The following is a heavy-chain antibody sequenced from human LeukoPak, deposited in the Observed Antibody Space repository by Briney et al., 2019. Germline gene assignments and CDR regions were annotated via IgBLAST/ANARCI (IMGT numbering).Heavy chain of an antibody. V-gene: IGHV3-73*01. CDR2: IRSKANSYAT. D-gene: IGHD6-13*01. CDR3: TRRDTSSFNMDV. J-gene: IGHJ6*03. CDR1: GFTFSGSA. Sequence: GGSLRLSCAASGFTFSGSAMHWVRQASGKGLELVGRIRSKANSYATAYAASVKGRFTISRDDSKNTAYLQMNSLKTEDTAVYYCTRRDTSSFNMDVWGKGTTVTVSS.